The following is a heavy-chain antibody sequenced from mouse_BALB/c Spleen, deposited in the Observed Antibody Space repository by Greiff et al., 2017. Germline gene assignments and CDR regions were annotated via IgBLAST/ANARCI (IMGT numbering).Heavy chain of an antibody. CDR1: GFTFSDYY. CDR2: ISDGGSYT. CDR3: ARTSNYGYAWFAY. J-gene: IGHJ3*01. Sequence: EVQGVESGGGLVKPGGSLKLSCAASGFTFSDYYMYWVRQTPETRLEWVATISDGGSYTYYPDSVKGRFTISRDNAKNNLYLQMSSLKSEDTAMYYCARTSNYGYAWFAYWGQGTLVTVSA. V-gene: IGHV5-4*02. D-gene: IGHD2-2*01.